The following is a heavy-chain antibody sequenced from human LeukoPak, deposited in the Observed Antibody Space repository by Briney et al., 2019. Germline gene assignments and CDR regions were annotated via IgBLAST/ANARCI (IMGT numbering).Heavy chain of an antibody. CDR1: GGSISSTFYY. Sequence: SETLSLTCTVSGGSISSTFYYWGWIRQPPGKGLEWIGSINYSGSTYYNPSLKSRVTISVDTSKNQFSLKLSSVTAADTAVYYCARVVLYSSGWYFDYWGQGTLVTVSS. D-gene: IGHD6-19*01. J-gene: IGHJ4*02. CDR3: ARVVLYSSGWYFDY. CDR2: INYSGST. V-gene: IGHV4-39*07.